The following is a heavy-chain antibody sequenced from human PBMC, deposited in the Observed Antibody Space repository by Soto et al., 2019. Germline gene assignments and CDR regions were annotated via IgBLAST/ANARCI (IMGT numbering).Heavy chain of an antibody. Sequence: QVQLQQWGAGLLKPSETLSLTCAVYGGSFSGYYWSWIRQPPGKGLEWIGEINHSGSTNYNPSLKSRVTISVDTSKNQFSLKLSSVTAADKAVYYCARTTSRWFDPWGQGTLVTVSS. V-gene: IGHV4-34*01. J-gene: IGHJ5*02. CDR1: GGSFSGYY. D-gene: IGHD1-1*01. CDR3: ARTTSRWFDP. CDR2: INHSGST.